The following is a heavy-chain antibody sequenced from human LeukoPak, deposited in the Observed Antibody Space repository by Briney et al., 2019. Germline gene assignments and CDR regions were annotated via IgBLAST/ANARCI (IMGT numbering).Heavy chain of an antibody. CDR2: ISYDGTNK. D-gene: IGHD6-19*01. Sequence: GGSLRLSCAASGFTFSSYGMHWVRQAPGKGLEWVAVISYDGTNKYYADSVKGRFTISRDNSMNTLYLQMSSVRAEDTDVYNCAKDSGQWLVNGMDVWGQGTTVTVSS. J-gene: IGHJ6*02. V-gene: IGHV3-30*18. CDR1: GFTFSSYG. CDR3: AKDSGQWLVNGMDV.